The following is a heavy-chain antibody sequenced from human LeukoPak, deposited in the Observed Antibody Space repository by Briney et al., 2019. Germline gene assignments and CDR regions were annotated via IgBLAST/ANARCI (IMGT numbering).Heavy chain of an antibody. D-gene: IGHD1-1*01. CDR3: VSNSGWRIGY. J-gene: IGHJ4*02. CDR2: IKEDGTEK. V-gene: IGHV3-7*02. CDR1: GFTFSTYW. Sequence: GGSLRLSCAASGFTFSTYWMTWVRQAPGKGLEWVANIKEDGTEKYYADSVKGRFTISRDNGKRSLYLQMNSLRAEDTAMYYCVSNSGWRIGYWGQGTLVTVSS.